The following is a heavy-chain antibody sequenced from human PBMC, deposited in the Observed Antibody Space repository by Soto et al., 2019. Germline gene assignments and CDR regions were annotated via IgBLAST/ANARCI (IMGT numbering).Heavy chain of an antibody. V-gene: IGHV1-18*01. Sequence: QDQLVQAAAEVKQPGASVNVSCRASGYIFDTYGIGCVRQAPGQGLEWMGWISPYKGDTDYAQNLQGRFTMTTDTSTSTAYMELRSLRSDDTAVYYCARGTRFDAFDIWGQGTMVTVSS. D-gene: IGHD1-1*01. CDR2: ISPYKGDT. J-gene: IGHJ3*02. CDR1: GYIFDTYG. CDR3: ARGTRFDAFDI.